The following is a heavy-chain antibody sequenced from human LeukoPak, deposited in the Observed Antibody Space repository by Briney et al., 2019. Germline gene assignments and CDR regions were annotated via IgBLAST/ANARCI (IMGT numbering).Heavy chain of an antibody. Sequence: SETLSLTCTVSGGSISSSGYSWGWIRQPPGKGLEWIGSIYYSGNTYYNPSLKSRVTISVDKSKNQFSLRLSSVTAADTAVYYCARLVWSDAFDIWGQGTMVTVSS. D-gene: IGHD6-6*01. J-gene: IGHJ3*02. CDR1: GGSISSSGYS. CDR2: IYYSGNT. CDR3: ARLVWSDAFDI. V-gene: IGHV4-39*07.